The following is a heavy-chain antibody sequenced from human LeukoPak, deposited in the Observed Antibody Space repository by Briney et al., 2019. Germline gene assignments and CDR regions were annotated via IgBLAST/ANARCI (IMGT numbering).Heavy chain of an antibody. CDR3: ARVLPVPYLLDS. CDR1: GPSTTRGYY. D-gene: IGHD3-10*02. CDR2: FFQSQKS. J-gene: IGHJ4*02. Sequence: SETLSLTCDISGPSTTRGYYWAWFRQSPGKGPEWIATFFQSQKSFYNASLESRVIMSLDTSKSQFSLNLTSMTAADTAVYYCARVLPVPYLLDSWGQGTHVTVSS. V-gene: IGHV4-38-2*01.